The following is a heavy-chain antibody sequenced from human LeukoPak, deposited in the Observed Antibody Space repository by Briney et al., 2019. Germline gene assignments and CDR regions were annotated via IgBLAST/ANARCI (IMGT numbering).Heavy chain of an antibody. V-gene: IGHV3-30-3*01. CDR2: ISYDGSNK. CDR1: GFTFSSYA. D-gene: IGHD6-6*01. J-gene: IGHJ3*02. CDR3: ARDGGYSSSSLAFDI. Sequence: QPGGSLILSCAASGFTFSSYAMHWVRQAPGKGLEWVAVISYDGSNKYYADSVKGRFTISRDNSKNTLYLQMNSLRAEDTAVYYCARDGGYSSSSLAFDIWGQGTMVTVSS.